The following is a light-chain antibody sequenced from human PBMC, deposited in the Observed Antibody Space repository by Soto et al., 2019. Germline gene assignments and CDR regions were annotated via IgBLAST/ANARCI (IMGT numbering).Light chain of an antibody. CDR2: TTS. CDR1: QSINNC. V-gene: IGKV1-39*01. Sequence: DIQMTQSPSSLSASVGDKVTITCRASQSINNCLNWYQQKPGKAPKLLIFTTSSLQTGVPSRFSGSGSGTDFALTISSLQPEDFATYYCKQGYSTPRTFGQGTRLEIK. J-gene: IGKJ5*01. CDR3: KQGYSTPRT.